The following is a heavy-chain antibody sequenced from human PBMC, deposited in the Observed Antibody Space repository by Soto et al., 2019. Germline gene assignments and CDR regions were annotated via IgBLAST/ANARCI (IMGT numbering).Heavy chain of an antibody. V-gene: IGHV4-31*02. J-gene: IGHJ6*02. CDR3: ARAPGRMMNALRYYYGLDV. Sequence: QVQLQESGPGLVKPSETLSFTCNVSGGSISSGDFYWSWIRQLPGKGLEWIGYINHRGGTYYNPAPKRRITISVDTSKNQFSLKMTSVTAADTAVYFCARAPGRMMNALRYYYGLDVWGQGTTVTVSS. CDR2: INHRGGT. D-gene: IGHD2-8*01. CDR1: GGSISSGDFY.